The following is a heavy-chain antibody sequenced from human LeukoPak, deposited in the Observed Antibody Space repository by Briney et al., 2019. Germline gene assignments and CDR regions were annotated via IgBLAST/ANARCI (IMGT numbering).Heavy chain of an antibody. J-gene: IGHJ4*02. CDR2: IAYDGLNE. Sequence: PGRSLRLSCAASGFTFSNYAMYWFRQARGKGLEWVAVIAYDGLNEYYADSVKGRFTISRDNSKNTLYLQMNSLRAEDTSVYYCARSEWDFWSGKGLDHWGQGTLVSVSS. D-gene: IGHD3-3*01. CDR1: GFTFSNYA. CDR3: ARSEWDFWSGKGLDH. V-gene: IGHV3-30*01.